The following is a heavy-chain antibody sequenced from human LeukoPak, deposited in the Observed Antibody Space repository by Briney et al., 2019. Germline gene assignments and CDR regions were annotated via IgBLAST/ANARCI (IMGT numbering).Heavy chain of an antibody. CDR2: IKQDGNEK. V-gene: IGHV3-7*01. CDR3: ARDAFSYYYYMDV. CDR1: GFIFSSYW. Sequence: GGSLRLSCAASGFIFSSYWMSWVRQAPGKGLEWVANIKQDGNEKYSVDSVKGRFTISRDNAKNSLYLQMNSLRAEDTAVYYCARDAFSYYYYMDVWGKGTTVTVSS. J-gene: IGHJ6*03.